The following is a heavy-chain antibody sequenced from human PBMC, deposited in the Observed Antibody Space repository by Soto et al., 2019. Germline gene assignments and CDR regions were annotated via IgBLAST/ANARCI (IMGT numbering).Heavy chain of an antibody. CDR2: LPEIGTNT. D-gene: IGHD1-26*01. J-gene: IGHJ4*02. CDR3: AKKSGVGATWYFDY. Sequence: GGSLRLSCAASGFTFRNYGMSWVRQAPGKGLEWVSALPEIGTNTYYADSVKGRFTISRDNSKNTLFLQINNLRAGDTAVYYCAKKSGVGATWYFDYWGQGTLVTVSS. V-gene: IGHV3-23*01. CDR1: GFTFRNYG.